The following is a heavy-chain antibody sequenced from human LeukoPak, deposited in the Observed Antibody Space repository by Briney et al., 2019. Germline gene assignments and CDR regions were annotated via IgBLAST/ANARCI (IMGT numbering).Heavy chain of an antibody. CDR3: ARVDTAMVIDY. CDR1: GGTFSSYT. Sequence: ASVKVSCKASGGTFSSYTISWVRQAPGQGLEWMGRIIPIFGTANYAQKFQGRVTITTDESTSTAYMELSSLRSEDTAVYYCARVDTAMVIDYWGQGTLVTVSS. J-gene: IGHJ4*02. D-gene: IGHD5-18*01. CDR2: IIPIFGTA. V-gene: IGHV1-69*05.